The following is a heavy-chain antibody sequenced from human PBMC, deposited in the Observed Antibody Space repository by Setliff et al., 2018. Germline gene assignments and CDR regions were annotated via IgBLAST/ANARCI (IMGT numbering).Heavy chain of an antibody. CDR1: GGSISSSSYY. J-gene: IGHJ5*02. D-gene: IGHD6-6*01. CDR2: IYYSGST. Sequence: SETLSLTCTVSGGSISSSSYYWGRIRQPPGKGLEWIGSIYYSGSTYYNPSLKSRVTISVDTSKNQFSLKLSSVTAADTAVYYCASCLAARRGGWFDPWGQGTLVTVSS. V-gene: IGHV4-39*01. CDR3: ASCLAARRGGWFDP.